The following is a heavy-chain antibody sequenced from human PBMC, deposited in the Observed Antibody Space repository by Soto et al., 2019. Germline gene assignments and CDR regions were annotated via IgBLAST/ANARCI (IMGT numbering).Heavy chain of an antibody. J-gene: IGHJ4*02. CDR1: GGSVSSFRYY. Sequence: PSETLSLTCTVSGGSVSSFRYYWSWIRQPPGKGLEWIGYIYYSGRTNYTPSLKSRVTISAETSKNQFSVKLSSVTAADTAVYYCERGGVIAVAYWRQGTLVTVPS. CDR2: IYYSGRT. D-gene: IGHD6-19*01. CDR3: ERGGVIAVAY. V-gene: IGHV4-61*01.